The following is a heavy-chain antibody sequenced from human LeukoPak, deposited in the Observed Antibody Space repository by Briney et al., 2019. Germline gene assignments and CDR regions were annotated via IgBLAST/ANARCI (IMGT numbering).Heavy chain of an antibody. Sequence: ASVTVSCKASGYTFTGYYMHWVRQAPGQGLEWMGWISPNSGATNYAQKFQGRVTMTRDTSISTAYMELSRLRSDDTAVYYCARVGRRAAAGTPFDYWGQGTLVTVSS. J-gene: IGHJ4*02. CDR1: GYTFTGYY. CDR3: ARVGRRAAAGTPFDY. V-gene: IGHV1-2*02. CDR2: ISPNSGAT. D-gene: IGHD6-13*01.